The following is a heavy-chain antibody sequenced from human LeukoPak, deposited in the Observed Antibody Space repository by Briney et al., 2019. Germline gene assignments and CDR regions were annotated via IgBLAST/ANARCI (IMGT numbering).Heavy chain of an antibody. Sequence: PSDTLSLTCTVSGGSISIGSYFGSWIRQPAGKGLERIGRIYTSGSTNYNPSLKSRVTISVDTSKNQFSLKLTSVTAADTAVYYCARGGGSRWPFDYWGQGSLVTVSS. D-gene: IGHD6-13*01. CDR2: IYTSGST. CDR1: GGSISIGSYF. CDR3: ARGGGSRWPFDY. J-gene: IGHJ4*02. V-gene: IGHV4-61*02.